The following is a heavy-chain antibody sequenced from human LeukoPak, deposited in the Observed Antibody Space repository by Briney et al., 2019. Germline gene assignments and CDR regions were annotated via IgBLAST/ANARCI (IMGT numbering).Heavy chain of an antibody. J-gene: IGHJ6*02. D-gene: IGHD3-22*01. Sequence: PSETLSLTCTVSGGSISSGGYYWSWIRQHPGKGLEWIGYIYYSGSTYYNPSLKSRVTISVDTSKNQFSLKLSSVTAADTAVYYCARSGDSSGYYYYYYGMDVWGQGTTVTVSS. V-gene: IGHV4-31*03. CDR3: ARSGDSSGYYYYYYGMDV. CDR2: IYYSGST. CDR1: GGSISSGGYY.